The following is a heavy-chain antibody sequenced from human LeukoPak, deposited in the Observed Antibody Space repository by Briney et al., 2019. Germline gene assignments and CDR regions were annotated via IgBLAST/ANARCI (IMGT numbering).Heavy chain of an antibody. Sequence: SETLSLTCTVSGGSISSYYWSWIRQPAGKGLEWIGRIYTSGSTNYNPSLKSRVTISVDKSKNQFSLKLSSVTAADTAVYYCASTNHASGYSSSPDNDAFDIWGQGTMVTVSS. CDR2: IYTSGST. CDR3: ASTNHASGYSSSPDNDAFDI. V-gene: IGHV4-4*07. D-gene: IGHD6-6*01. J-gene: IGHJ3*02. CDR1: GGSISSYY.